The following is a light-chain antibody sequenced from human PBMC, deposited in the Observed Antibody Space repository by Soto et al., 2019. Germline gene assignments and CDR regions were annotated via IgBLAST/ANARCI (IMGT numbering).Light chain of an antibody. J-gene: IGKJ1*01. CDR2: GAS. V-gene: IGKV3-20*01. CDR1: QSVSSSF. CDR3: HQYGSSPRT. Sequence: EIVLTQSPGTLSLSPGERATLSCRASQSVSSSFLAWYLQKPGQAPSLLIYGASSRATAIPDRFSGSGSGTDFTLTISRLEPEDFALYYCHQYGSSPRTFGQGTKVEIK.